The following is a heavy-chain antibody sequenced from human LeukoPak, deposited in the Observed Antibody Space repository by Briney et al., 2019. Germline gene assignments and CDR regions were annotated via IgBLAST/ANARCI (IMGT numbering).Heavy chain of an antibody. V-gene: IGHV3-23*01. J-gene: IGHJ5*02. CDR3: AKGSSGYFVDL. CDR2: ISNDGGGT. D-gene: IGHD3-22*01. CDR1: GFIFNNYG. Sequence: GGSLRLSCAASGFIFNNYGLIWVRQAPGKGLEWVSAISNDGGGTNYADFVKGRFTISRDNSKNTLFLQMNSLRAEDTALYYCAKGSSGYFVDLWGQGTMVTVSS.